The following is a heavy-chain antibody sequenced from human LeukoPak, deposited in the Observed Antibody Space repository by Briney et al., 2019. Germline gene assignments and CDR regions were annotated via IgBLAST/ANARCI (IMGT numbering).Heavy chain of an antibody. D-gene: IGHD4-17*01. CDR3: ASYTVTTGGALDY. CDR1: GGSISSSSYY. V-gene: IGHV4-39*01. CDR2: IYYSGST. Sequence: SETLSLTCTVSGGSISSSSYYWGWIRQPPGKGLEWIGSIYYSGSTYYNPSLKSRVTISVDTSKNQFSLKLSSVTAADTAVYYCASYTVTTGGALDYWGQGTPVTVSS. J-gene: IGHJ4*02.